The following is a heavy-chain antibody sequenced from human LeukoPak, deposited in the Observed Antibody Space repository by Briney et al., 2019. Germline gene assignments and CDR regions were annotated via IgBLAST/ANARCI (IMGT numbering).Heavy chain of an antibody. V-gene: IGHV3-30*04. CDR2: ISYDGSNK. CDR1: GFTFSSYA. CDR3: AIHLPVPGIAAAGPFDY. J-gene: IGHJ4*02. Sequence: GGSLRLSCAASGFTFSSYAMHWVRQAPGKGLEWVAVISYDGSNKYYADSVKGRFTISRDNSKNTLYLQMNSLRAEDTAVYYCAIHLPVPGIAAAGPFDYWGQGTLVTVSS. D-gene: IGHD6-13*01.